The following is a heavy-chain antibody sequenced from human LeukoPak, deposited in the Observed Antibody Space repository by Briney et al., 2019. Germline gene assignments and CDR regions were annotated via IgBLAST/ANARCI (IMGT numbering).Heavy chain of an antibody. Sequence: GGSLRLSCAASGFTFSSYGMHWVRQAPGKGLEWVAVILSDGSKEFYTDSVKGRFTISRDNSKNTLYLQMNSLRAEDTAVYYCAKGALRSSVVVTATRSYFDYWGQGTLVTVSS. CDR2: ILSDGSKE. V-gene: IGHV3-33*06. CDR3: AKGALRSSVVVTATRSYFDY. D-gene: IGHD2-21*02. J-gene: IGHJ4*02. CDR1: GFTFSSYG.